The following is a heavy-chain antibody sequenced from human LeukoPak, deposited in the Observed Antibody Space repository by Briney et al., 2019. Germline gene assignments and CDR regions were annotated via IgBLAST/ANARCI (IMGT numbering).Heavy chain of an antibody. Sequence: KPSQTLSLTCTVSGGSISSGGYYWSWIRQHPGKGLEWIGYIYYSGSTYYNPFLTSRVTISVDTSKNQFSLMLSSVTAADTAVYYCARERLVSYYYYGMDVWGQGTTVTVSS. V-gene: IGHV4-31*03. CDR2: IYYSGST. CDR1: GGSISSGGYY. J-gene: IGHJ6*02. D-gene: IGHD3-9*01. CDR3: ARERLVSYYYYGMDV.